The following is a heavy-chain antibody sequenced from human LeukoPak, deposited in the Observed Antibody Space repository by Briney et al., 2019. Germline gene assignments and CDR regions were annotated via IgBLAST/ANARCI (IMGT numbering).Heavy chain of an antibody. CDR2: ISSSGSTI. V-gene: IGHV3-48*03. CDR3: ATVVPAQCYYYYMDV. D-gene: IGHD2-2*01. J-gene: IGHJ6*03. Sequence: PGGSLRLSCTASGFTFSSYEMNWVRQAPGKGLEWVSYISSSGSTIYYADSVKGRFTISRDNAKNSLYLQMNSLRAEDTAVYYCATVVPAQCYYYYMDVWGKGTTVTVSS. CDR1: GFTFSSYE.